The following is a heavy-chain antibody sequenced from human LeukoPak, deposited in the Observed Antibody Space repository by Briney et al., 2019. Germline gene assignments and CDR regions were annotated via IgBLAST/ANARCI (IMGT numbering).Heavy chain of an antibody. J-gene: IGHJ4*02. CDR1: GFTFDDYA. CDR3: AKDKGGTVTLYYFDY. CDR2: ISWNRGSI. D-gene: IGHD4-17*01. Sequence: GGSLRLSCAASGFTFDDYAMHWVRQAPGKGLEWVSGISWNRGSIGYADSVKGRFTISRDNAKNSLYLQMNSLRAEDTALYYCAKDKGGTVTLYYFDYWGQGTLVTVSS. V-gene: IGHV3-9*01.